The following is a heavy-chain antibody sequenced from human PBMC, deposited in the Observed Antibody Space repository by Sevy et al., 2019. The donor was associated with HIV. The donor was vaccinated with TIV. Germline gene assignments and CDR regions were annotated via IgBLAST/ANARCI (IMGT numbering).Heavy chain of an antibody. CDR3: ARVIRSWYWEWELQPGYYYYIYV. J-gene: IGHJ6*03. CDR1: GFTFSSYS. V-gene: IGHV3-48*01. D-gene: IGHD1-26*01. Sequence: GGSLRLSCAASGFTFSSYSMNWVRQAPGKGLEWVSYISSSSSTIYYADSVKGRFTISRDSAKNSLYLQMNSLRAEDTAVYYFARVIRSWYWEWELQPGYYYYIYVWGKGTTVTVSS. CDR2: ISSSSSTI.